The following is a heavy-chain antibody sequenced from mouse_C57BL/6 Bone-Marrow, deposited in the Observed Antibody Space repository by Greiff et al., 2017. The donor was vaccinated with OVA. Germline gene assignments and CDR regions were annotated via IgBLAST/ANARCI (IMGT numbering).Heavy chain of an antibody. D-gene: IGHD2-3*01. CDR2: IYPRSGNT. J-gene: IGHJ3*01. CDR1: GYTFTSYG. V-gene: IGHV1-81*01. Sequence: VQLQASGAELARPGASVKLSCKASGYTFTSYGISWVKQRTGQGLAWIGEIYPRSGNTYYNEKFKGKATLTADKSSSTAYMELRSLTSEDSAVYFCARSDGYYSWFAYWGQGTLVTVSA. CDR3: ARSDGYYSWFAY.